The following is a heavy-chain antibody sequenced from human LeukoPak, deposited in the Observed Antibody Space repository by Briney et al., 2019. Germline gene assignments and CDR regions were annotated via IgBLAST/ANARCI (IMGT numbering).Heavy chain of an antibody. V-gene: IGHV4-39*07. CDR1: GGSISSSSYY. J-gene: IGHJ3*02. D-gene: IGHD2-2*02. CDR2: IFYRGST. Sequence: PSETLSLTCTVSGGSISSSSYYWGWIRQPPGKGLEWIGSIFYRGSTYYNPALMSRVTISVDTSKNLFSLKLRSVSAADTAVYYCARDLVGYCSSTSCYRGAFDIWGQGTMVTVSS. CDR3: ARDLVGYCSSTSCYRGAFDI.